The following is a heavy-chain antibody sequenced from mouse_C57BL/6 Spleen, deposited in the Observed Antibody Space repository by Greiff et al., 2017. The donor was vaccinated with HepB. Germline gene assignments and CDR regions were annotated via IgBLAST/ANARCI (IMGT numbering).Heavy chain of an antibody. V-gene: IGHV1-55*01. CDR1: GYTFTSYW. D-gene: IGHD1-1*02. CDR2: IYPGSGST. Sequence: QVQLKESGAELVKPGASVKMSCKASGYTFTSYWITWVKQRPGQGLEWIGDIYPGSGSTNYNEKFKSKATLTVDTSSSTAYMQLSSLTSEDSAVYYCARAPGIYYAMDYWGQGTSVTVSS. J-gene: IGHJ4*01. CDR3: ARAPGIYYAMDY.